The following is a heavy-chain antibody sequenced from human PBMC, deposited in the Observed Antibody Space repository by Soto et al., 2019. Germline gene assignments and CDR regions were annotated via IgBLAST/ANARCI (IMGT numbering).Heavy chain of an antibody. J-gene: IGHJ6*01. V-gene: IGHV3-49*04. Sequence: GGSLRLSCKGSGFTFRDYAISWVRQAPGKGLQWVGFMRAKAFGGTTEYATFVKGRFTISRDDSKSVAYLQMNSLETEDTAVYYCTREGAYTSPPYYYFYAMDVWGQGTRVTVPQ. CDR3: TREGAYTSPPYYYFYAMDV. D-gene: IGHD2-2*01. CDR2: MRAKAFGGTT. CDR1: GFTFRDYA.